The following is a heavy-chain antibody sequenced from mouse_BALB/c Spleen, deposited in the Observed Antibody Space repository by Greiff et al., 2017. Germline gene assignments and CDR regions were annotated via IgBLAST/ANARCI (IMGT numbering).Heavy chain of an antibody. CDR1: GFTFSSFG. Sequence: EVKVVESGGGLVQPGGSRKLSCAASGFTFSSFGMHWVRQAPEKGLEWVAYISSGSSTIYYADTVKGRFTISRDNPKNTLFLQMTSLRSEDTAMYYCARRARDGYFDVWGAGTTVTVSS. CDR3: ARRARDGYFDV. D-gene: IGHD3-3*01. J-gene: IGHJ1*01. CDR2: ISSGSSTI. V-gene: IGHV5-17*02.